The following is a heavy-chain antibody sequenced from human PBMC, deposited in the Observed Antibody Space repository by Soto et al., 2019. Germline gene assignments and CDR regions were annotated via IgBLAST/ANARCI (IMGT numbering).Heavy chain of an antibody. V-gene: IGHV1-69*01. CDR3: ARGLTVYSAVLHYCYAVDV. CDR1: GGTFKSYV. Sequence: QVQLVQSGAEVKKPGSSVKVSCKASGGTFKSYVFSWVRQAPGQGLEWMGGFIPLFGTPNYARKFQGRVTITAGVSTTTVYMDMSSLTSEDSAVYYCARGLTVYSAVLHYCYAVDVWGQGTTVTVSS. D-gene: IGHD2-8*01. CDR2: FIPLFGTP. J-gene: IGHJ6*02.